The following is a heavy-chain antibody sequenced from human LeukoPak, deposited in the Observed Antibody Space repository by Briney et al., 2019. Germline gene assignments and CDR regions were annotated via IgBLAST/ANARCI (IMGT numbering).Heavy chain of an antibody. V-gene: IGHV1-69*05. CDR2: IIPIFGTA. CDR1: GGTFSSYA. CDR3: AREAYDGYFDY. D-gene: IGHD3-22*01. J-gene: IGHJ4*02. Sequence: KVSCKASGGTFSSYAISCVRQAPGQGLEWMGGIIPIFGTANYAQKFQGRVTITTDESTSTAHMELSSLRSEDTAVYYCAREAYDGYFDYWGQGTLVTVSS.